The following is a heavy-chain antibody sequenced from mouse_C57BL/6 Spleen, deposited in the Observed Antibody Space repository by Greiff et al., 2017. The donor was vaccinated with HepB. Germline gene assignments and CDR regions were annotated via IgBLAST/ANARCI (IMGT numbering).Heavy chain of an antibody. J-gene: IGHJ2*01. V-gene: IGHV1-82*01. D-gene: IGHD1-1*01. CDR1: GYAFSSSW. Sequence: VQLQQSGPELVKPGASVKISCKASGYAFSSSWMNWVKQRPGKGLEWIGRIYPGDGDTNYNGKFKGKATLTADKSSSTAYMQLSSLTSEDSAVYFCARKGGYYYGSMSYYFDYWGQGTTLTVSS. CDR2: IYPGDGDT. CDR3: ARKGGYYYGSMSYYFDY.